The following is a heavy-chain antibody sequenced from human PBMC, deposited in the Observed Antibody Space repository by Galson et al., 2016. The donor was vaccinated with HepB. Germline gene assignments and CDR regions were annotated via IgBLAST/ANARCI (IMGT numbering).Heavy chain of an antibody. D-gene: IGHD6-13*01. CDR3: AHSDGAAAGTETFDY. V-gene: IGHV2-5*02. Sequence: PALVKPTQTLTLTCTFSGFSLSTSAVGVGWIRQPPGKALEWLALLYWDDDTRYSPSLKSRLTITKDTSKNQVVLIMTNMDPVDTATYYCAHSDGAAAGTETFDYWGQGTLVTVSS. J-gene: IGHJ4*02. CDR1: GFSLSTSAVG. CDR2: LYWDDDT.